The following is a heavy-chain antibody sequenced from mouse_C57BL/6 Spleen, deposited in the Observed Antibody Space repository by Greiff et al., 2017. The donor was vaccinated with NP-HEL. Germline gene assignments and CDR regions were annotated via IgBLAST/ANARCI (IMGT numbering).Heavy chain of an antibody. D-gene: IGHD2-12*01. V-gene: IGHV5-16*01. Sequence: EVKLVESEGGLVQPGSSMKLSCTASGFTFSDYYMAWVRQVPEKGLEWVANINYDGSSTYYLDSLKSRFIISRDNAKNILYLQMSSLKSEDTATYYCAREKGLRRDWYFDVWGTGTTVTVSS. CDR2: INYDGSST. CDR3: AREKGLRRDWYFDV. J-gene: IGHJ1*03. CDR1: GFTFSDYY.